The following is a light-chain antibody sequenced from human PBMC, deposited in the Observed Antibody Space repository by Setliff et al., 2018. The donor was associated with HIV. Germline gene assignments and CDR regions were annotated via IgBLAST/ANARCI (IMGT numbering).Light chain of an antibody. V-gene: IGLV2-14*01. J-gene: IGLJ2*01. CDR1: SSDGGGYNY. CDR3: SSYTSSSTHVV. CDR2: DVS. Sequence: QSALAQPASVSGSPGQSITISCTGTSSDGGGYNYVSWYQQHPGKAPKLMIYDVSKRPSGVSNRFSGSKSGNTASLTISGLQAEDEADYYCSSYTSSSTHVVFGGGTKVTVL.